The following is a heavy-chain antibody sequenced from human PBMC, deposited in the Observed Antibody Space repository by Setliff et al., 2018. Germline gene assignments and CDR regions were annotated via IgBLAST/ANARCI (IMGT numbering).Heavy chain of an antibody. CDR3: ARRNYRTALDY. J-gene: IGHJ4*02. V-gene: IGHV7-4-1*01. Sequence: GASVKVSCKASGYTFTTYAMGWMRQIPGQGLEWMGWINTNTGNPNYAQGFTGRFVFSLDTSVSAAYLQIYSLKAEDTAVYYCARRNYRTALDYWGQGTLVTVSS. CDR2: INTNTGNP. D-gene: IGHD3-16*02. CDR1: GYTFTTYA.